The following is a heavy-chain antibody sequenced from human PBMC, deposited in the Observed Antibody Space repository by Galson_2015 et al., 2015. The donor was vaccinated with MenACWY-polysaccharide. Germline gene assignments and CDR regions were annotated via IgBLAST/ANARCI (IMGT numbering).Heavy chain of an antibody. D-gene: IGHD3-3*01. CDR3: ATYYDFWSGYLAFNNWFDP. CDR1: EFTFSIAW. CDR2: VKSKTDGGTT. Sequence: SLRLSCAASEFTFSIAWMSWVRQAPGKGLEWIGRVKSKTDGGTTDYAAPVKGRFIISGDDSKNTLYLQMNSLKTEDTAVYYCATYYDFWSGYLAFNNWFDPWGQGTLVTVSS. V-gene: IGHV3-15*01. J-gene: IGHJ5*02.